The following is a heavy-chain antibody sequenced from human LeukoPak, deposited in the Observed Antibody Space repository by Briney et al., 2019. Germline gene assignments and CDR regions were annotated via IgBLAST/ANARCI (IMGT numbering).Heavy chain of an antibody. CDR1: GDSISSNSYY. V-gene: IGHV4-39*01. CDR3: ARSYYVVDV. J-gene: IGHJ6*02. CDR2: FYYSGST. Sequence: SETLSLTCTVSGDSISSNSYYWGWIRQPPGKGLEWIGSFYYSGSTYYSPSLKSRVTISVDTSKNQFSLKLSSATAADTAVYYRARSYYVVDVWGQGTTVSVSS.